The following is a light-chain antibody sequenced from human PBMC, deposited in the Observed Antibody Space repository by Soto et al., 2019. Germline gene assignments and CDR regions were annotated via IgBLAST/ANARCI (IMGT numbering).Light chain of an antibody. V-gene: IGLV2-8*01. CDR2: EVS. Sequence: QSVLTQPASVSGSPGQSITISCTGISSDVGTYTLISWYQQYPGKAPKLIIYEVSKRPSGVPDRFSGSKSGNTASLTVSGLQAEDEADYYCSSYAGSNNLVFAGGTKVTVL. CDR1: SSDVGTYTL. J-gene: IGLJ3*02. CDR3: SSYAGSNNLV.